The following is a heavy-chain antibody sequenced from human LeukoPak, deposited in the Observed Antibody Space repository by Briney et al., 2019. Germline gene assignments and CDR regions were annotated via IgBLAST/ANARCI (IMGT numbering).Heavy chain of an antibody. V-gene: IGHV3-23*01. CDR2: IGGSGVNT. CDR1: EFTFSSYA. Sequence: GGSLRFSCAASEFTFSSYAMSWVRQAPGKGPEWVSAIGGSGVNTYYADSVKGRFTISRDNSKNTLYLQMNSLRAEDTAVYYCAKDSLKEGGHWFDPWGQGTLVTVSS. CDR3: AKDSLKEGGHWFDP. D-gene: IGHD3-16*01. J-gene: IGHJ5*02.